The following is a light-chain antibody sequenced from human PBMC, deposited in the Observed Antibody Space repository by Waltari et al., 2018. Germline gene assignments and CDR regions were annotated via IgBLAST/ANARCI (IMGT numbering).Light chain of an antibody. V-gene: IGKV1-39*01. CDR1: QSISSY. CDR2: AAS. CDR3: QQSYSTLT. J-gene: IGKJ3*01. Sequence: DIQMTQSPSSLSASVGDRVTITCRASQSISSYLNWYQQKPVKAPKLLIYAASSLQGGVPSRFSGSGSGTDFTLTISSLQPEDFATYYCQQSYSTLTFGPGTKVDIK.